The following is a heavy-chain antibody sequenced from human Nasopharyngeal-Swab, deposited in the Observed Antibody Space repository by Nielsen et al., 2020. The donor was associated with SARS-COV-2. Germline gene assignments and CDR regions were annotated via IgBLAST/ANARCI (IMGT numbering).Heavy chain of an antibody. CDR2: ISYDGGNK. V-gene: IGHV3-30*18. CDR1: GFTFSSYG. D-gene: IGHD6-13*01. CDR3: AKDGGYSSSPYYYYMDV. J-gene: IGHJ6*03. Sequence: GESLKISCAASGFTFSSYGMHWVRQAPGKGLEWVAVISYDGGNKYYADSVKGRFTISRDNSKNTLYLQMNSLRAEDTAVYYCAKDGGYSSSPYYYYMDVWGKGTTVTVSS.